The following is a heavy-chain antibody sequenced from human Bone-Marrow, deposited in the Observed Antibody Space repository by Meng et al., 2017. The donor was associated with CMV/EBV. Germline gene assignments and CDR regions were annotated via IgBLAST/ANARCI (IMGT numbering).Heavy chain of an antibody. CDR3: ARGVPLAETYDFWSGYRYYFDY. V-gene: IGHV6-1*01. CDR2: TYYRSKWYN. D-gene: IGHD3-3*01. Sequence: SETLSLTCAISGDSVSSNSAAWNWIRQSPSRGLEWLGRTYYRSKWYNDYAVSVKSRITINPDTSKNQFSLQLNSVTPEETAVYYCARGVPLAETYDFWSGYRYYFDYWGQGTLATVSS. CDR1: GDSVSSNSAA. J-gene: IGHJ4*02.